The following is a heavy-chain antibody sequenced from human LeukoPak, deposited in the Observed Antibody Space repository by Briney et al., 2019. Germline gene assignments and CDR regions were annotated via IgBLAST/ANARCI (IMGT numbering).Heavy chain of an antibody. CDR3: ARVGDYENSGSQPFDY. CDR1: GFTFSSYG. J-gene: IGHJ4*02. D-gene: IGHD3-22*01. Sequence: GRSLRLSCAASGFTFSSYGMHWVRQAPGKGLEWVAVMWHDGSYKYYVDSVKGRFTISRDNAKNTLYLQMNNLRVEDTAVYYCARVGDYENSGSQPFDYWGQGTLVTVSS. V-gene: IGHV3-33*08. CDR2: MWHDGSYK.